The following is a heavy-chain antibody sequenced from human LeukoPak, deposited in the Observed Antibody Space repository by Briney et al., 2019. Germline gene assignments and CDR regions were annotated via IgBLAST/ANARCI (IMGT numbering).Heavy chain of an antibody. CDR2: INPNSGGT. CDR1: XXTFTGXY. CDR3: ARGIVGANNWFDP. Sequence: VKVSCKXXXXTFTGXYMHWVRQAPGQGLEWMGWINPNSGGTNYAQKFQGRVTMTRDTSISTAYMELSRLRSDDTAVYYCARGIVGANNWFDPWGQGTLVTVSS. V-gene: IGHV1-2*02. D-gene: IGHD1-26*01. J-gene: IGHJ5*02.